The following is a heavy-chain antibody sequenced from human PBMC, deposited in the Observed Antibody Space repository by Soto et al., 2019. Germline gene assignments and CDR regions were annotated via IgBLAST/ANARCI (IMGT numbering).Heavy chain of an antibody. J-gene: IGHJ4*02. CDR3: ARAVDIVATIDD. CDR2: IYYSGST. CDR1: GGSISSYY. Sequence: PSETLSLTCTVSGGSISSYYRSWIRQPPGKGLEWIGYIYYSGSTNYNPSLKSRVTISVDTSKNQFSLKLSSVTAADTAVYYCARAVDIVATIDDWGQGTQVTVAS. V-gene: IGHV4-59*01. D-gene: IGHD5-12*01.